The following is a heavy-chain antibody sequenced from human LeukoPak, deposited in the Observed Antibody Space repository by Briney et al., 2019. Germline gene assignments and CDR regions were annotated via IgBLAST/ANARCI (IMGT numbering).Heavy chain of an antibody. V-gene: IGHV1-18*01. Sequence: ASVKVSCKASAYTFNKHGFSWVRQAPGQGLEWMGWISTYNGDTNYAQNLQGRVTMTTDTSTSTAYMEMRSLRSDDTAVYYCARDCSSSSCYNVYCGQGTLVTVSS. CDR3: ARDCSSSSCYNVY. CDR1: AYTFNKHG. D-gene: IGHD2-2*02. J-gene: IGHJ4*02. CDR2: ISTYNGDT.